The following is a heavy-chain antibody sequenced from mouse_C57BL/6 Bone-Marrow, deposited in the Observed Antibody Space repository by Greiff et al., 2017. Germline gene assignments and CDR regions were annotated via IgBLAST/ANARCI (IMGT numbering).Heavy chain of an antibody. Sequence: VKLVESGPELVKPGASVKISCKASGYSFTSYYIHWVKQRPGQGLEWIGWIYPGSGNTKYNEKFKGKATLTADTSYSTAYMQLSSLTSEDSAVYYCAPYYSNYSYDMDHWGQGTSVTVSS. D-gene: IGHD2-5*01. CDR2: IYPGSGNT. CDR3: APYYSNYSYDMDH. J-gene: IGHJ4*01. CDR1: GYSFTSYY. V-gene: IGHV1-66*01.